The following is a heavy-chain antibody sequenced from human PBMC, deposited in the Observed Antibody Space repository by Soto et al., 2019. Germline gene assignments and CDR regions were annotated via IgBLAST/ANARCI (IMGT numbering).Heavy chain of an antibody. V-gene: IGHV3-11*01. J-gene: IGHJ6*03. CDR1: GFTFSDYY. CDR2: ISGTGRTT. CDR3: ARDPSYFYYMDV. Sequence: QVQLVESGGGLVKPGGSLRLSCAASGFTFSDYYMSWIRQAPGKGLEWVSYISGTGRTTYYADSVKGRFTIFRDNAKNSLYRQMSSLRAEDTAVYYCARDPSYFYYMDVWGKGTTVTVSS.